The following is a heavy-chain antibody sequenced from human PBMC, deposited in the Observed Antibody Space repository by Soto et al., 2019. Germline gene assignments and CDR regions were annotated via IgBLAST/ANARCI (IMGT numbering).Heavy chain of an antibody. D-gene: IGHD1-7*01. J-gene: IGHJ6*02. V-gene: IGHV4-59*01. CDR3: AREGLTGTIGLYYYYGMDV. Sequence: QVQLQESGPGLVKPSETLSLTCTVSGGSISSYYWSWIRQPPGKGLEWIGYIYYSGSTNYNPSLTSRVPISVATSKNQFSLQLSSVTAADTAVYYCAREGLTGTIGLYYYYGMDVWGQGTTVTVSS. CDR2: IYYSGST. CDR1: GGSISSYY.